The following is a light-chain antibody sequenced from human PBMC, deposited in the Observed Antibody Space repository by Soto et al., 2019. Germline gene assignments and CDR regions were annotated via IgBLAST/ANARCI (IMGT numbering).Light chain of an antibody. J-gene: IGKJ4*01. V-gene: IGKV3-15*01. CDR2: ATS. CDR1: QSLSSN. Sequence: EIVLTQSPATLYVSPGETATLSCRASQSLSSNVAWYQQRPRQAPRLLIYATSSRASDVPARFSGTGSGTEFTLTIAGLQSEDFAIYYCQQYNHWPRMLSFGGGTKVELK. CDR3: QQYNHWPRMLS.